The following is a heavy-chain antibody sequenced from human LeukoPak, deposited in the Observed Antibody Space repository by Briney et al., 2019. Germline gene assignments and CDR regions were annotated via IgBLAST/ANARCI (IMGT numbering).Heavy chain of an antibody. CDR3: ARRGYHDYSGFDY. Sequence: PGGSLRLSCAGSEFTFRSYSMHWVRQAPGKGLEWVSSISGSSSDIYYADSVKGRFTISRDNSKNSLYLQMKSLRAEDTALYYCARRGYHDYSGFDYWGQGTLVTVSS. CDR2: ISGSSSDI. V-gene: IGHV3-21*01. D-gene: IGHD1-26*01. J-gene: IGHJ4*02. CDR1: EFTFRSYS.